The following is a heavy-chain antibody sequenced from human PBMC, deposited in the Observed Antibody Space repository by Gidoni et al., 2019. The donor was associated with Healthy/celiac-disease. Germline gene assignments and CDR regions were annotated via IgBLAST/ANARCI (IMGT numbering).Heavy chain of an antibody. Sequence: QVQLQESGPGLVKPSETLSLTCAVSGYSISSGYYWGWIRQPPGKGLDWIGSISHSGSSYSNPSLKSRVTISVDTSKNQFSLKLSSVTAADTAVYYCANVPEVGYSYGPNHFDYWGQGTLVTVSS. CDR1: GYSISSGYY. J-gene: IGHJ4*02. CDR2: ISHSGSS. CDR3: ANVPEVGYSYGPNHFDY. V-gene: IGHV4-38-2*01. D-gene: IGHD5-18*01.